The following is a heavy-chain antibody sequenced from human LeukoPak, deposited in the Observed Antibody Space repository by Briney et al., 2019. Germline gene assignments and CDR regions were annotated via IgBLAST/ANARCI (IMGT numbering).Heavy chain of an antibody. CDR2: ISSSGSTI. V-gene: IGHV3-11*01. D-gene: IGHD3-3*01. Sequence: GGSLRLSCAASGFTFSDYYMSWIRQAPGKGLEWVSYISSSGSTIYYADSVKGRFTISRDNSKNTLYLQMNSLRAEDTAVYYCAKHYDFWSGYYPYWGQGTLVTVSS. CDR1: GFTFSDYY. CDR3: AKHYDFWSGYYPY. J-gene: IGHJ4*02.